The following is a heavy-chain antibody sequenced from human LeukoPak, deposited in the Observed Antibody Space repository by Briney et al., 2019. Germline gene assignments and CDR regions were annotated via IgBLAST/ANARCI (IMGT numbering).Heavy chain of an antibody. CDR3: ARQLGYCSSTSCYADKVDY. Sequence: SETLSLTCTVSGGIISSSSYYWRWIRQPPGKGLEWIGSIYYSGSTYYNPSLKSRVTISVDTSKNQFSLKLSSVTAADTAVYYCARQLGYCSSTSCYADKVDYWGQGTLVTVSS. CDR1: GGIISSSSYY. D-gene: IGHD2-2*01. J-gene: IGHJ4*02. CDR2: IYYSGST. V-gene: IGHV4-39*01.